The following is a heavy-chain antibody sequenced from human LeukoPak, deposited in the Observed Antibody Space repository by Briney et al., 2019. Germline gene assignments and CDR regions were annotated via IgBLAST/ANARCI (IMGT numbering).Heavy chain of an antibody. CDR1: GYSFSVYY. D-gene: IGHD3-22*01. CDR2: INPKSGET. J-gene: IGHJ4*02. V-gene: IGHV1-2*02. CDR3: ARDDYYDSSGNLFDY. Sequence: ASVKVSCKASGYSFSVYYMHWIQQAPGQGLEWMGWINPKSGETNYAQNFQGRVTMTRDTSISTAYMELSRLRSDDTAVYYCARDDYYDSSGNLFDYWGQGTLVTVSS.